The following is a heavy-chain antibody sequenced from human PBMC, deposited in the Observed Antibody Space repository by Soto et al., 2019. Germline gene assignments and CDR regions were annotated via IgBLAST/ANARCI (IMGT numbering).Heavy chain of an antibody. CDR1: GFTFGDYA. D-gene: IGHD6-19*01. V-gene: IGHV3-49*03. CDR2: IRSKAYGGTT. CDR3: TQFFIAVAGTWFDP. Sequence: EVQLVESGGDLVQPGRSLRLSCTASGFTFGDYAMSWFRQAPGKGLEWVGFIRSKAYGGTTEYAASVKGRFTISRDDSKSIAYLQMNSLKTEDTAVYYCTQFFIAVAGTWFDPWGQGTLVTVSS. J-gene: IGHJ5*02.